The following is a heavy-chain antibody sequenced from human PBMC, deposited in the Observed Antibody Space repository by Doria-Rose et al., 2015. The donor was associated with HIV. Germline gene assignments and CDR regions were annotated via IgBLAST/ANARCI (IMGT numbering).Heavy chain of an antibody. Sequence: TLKESGPVLVKPTETLTLTCTVSGVSLSSPGMGVSWIRQPPGQALEWLAYIFSDDERSYKTSLKSRLTISRGTSKSQVVLTMTDMDPVDTATYYCARIKSSRWYHKYYFDFWGQGTLVIVSA. V-gene: IGHV2-26*01. CDR3: ARIKSSRWYHKYYFDF. D-gene: IGHD6-13*01. CDR1: GVSLSSPGMG. CDR2: IFSDDER. J-gene: IGHJ4*02.